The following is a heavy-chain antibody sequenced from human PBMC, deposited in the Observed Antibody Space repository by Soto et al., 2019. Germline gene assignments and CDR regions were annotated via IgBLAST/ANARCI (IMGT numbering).Heavy chain of an antibody. Sequence: QEQLVESGGGVVQPGGSLRLSCEASGFSFSYYGLHWVRQAPGKGLEWVALVWYDGSRTYYSDSVKGRFTISRDNFKKNVDLQMNGLRVEDTALYYCARGTSHYYYYMDVWGEGTTVTVSS. D-gene: IGHD3-16*01. CDR3: ARGTSHYYYYMDV. CDR1: GFSFSYYG. J-gene: IGHJ6*03. CDR2: VWYDGSRT. V-gene: IGHV3-33*01.